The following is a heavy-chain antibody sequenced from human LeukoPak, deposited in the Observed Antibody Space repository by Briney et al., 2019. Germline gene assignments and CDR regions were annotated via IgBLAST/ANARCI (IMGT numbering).Heavy chain of an antibody. Sequence: PGGSLRLSCAASGFTFSNYGMNWVRQAPGKGLEWLSSISSSSSYIYYADSVKGRFTVSRDNAKNSLYLQMNSLRAEDTAVFYCARLDTNSYNSMTAYWGQGTLVTVSS. CDR3: ARLDTNSYNSMTAY. CDR1: GFTFSNYG. V-gene: IGHV3-21*01. D-gene: IGHD5-24*01. J-gene: IGHJ4*02. CDR2: ISSSSSYI.